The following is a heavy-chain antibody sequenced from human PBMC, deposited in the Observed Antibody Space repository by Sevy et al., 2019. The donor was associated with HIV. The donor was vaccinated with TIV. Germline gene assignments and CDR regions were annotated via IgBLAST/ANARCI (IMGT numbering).Heavy chain of an antibody. Sequence: SETLSLTCTVSGGSISSGDYYWSWIRQPPGKGLEWIGYIYYSGSTYYNPPLKSRVTISVDTSKNQFSLKLSSVTAADTAVYYCARVQTIFGVVPNWFDPWGQGTLVTVSS. CDR1: GGSISSGDYY. CDR3: ARVQTIFGVVPNWFDP. D-gene: IGHD3-3*01. J-gene: IGHJ5*02. CDR2: IYYSGST. V-gene: IGHV4-30-4*01.